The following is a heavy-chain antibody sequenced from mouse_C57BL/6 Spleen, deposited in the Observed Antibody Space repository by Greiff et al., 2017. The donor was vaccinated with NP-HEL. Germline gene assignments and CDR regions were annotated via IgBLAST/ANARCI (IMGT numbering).Heavy chain of an antibody. D-gene: IGHD2-3*01. CDR3: TTRDGYYVADY. V-gene: IGHV14-4*01. Sequence: VQLQQSGAELVRPGASVKLSCTASGFNIKDDYMHWVKQRPEQGLEWIGWIDPENGDTEYASKFQGKATITADTSSNTAYLQLSSLTSEDTAVYYCTTRDGYYVADYWGQGTTLTVSS. CDR1: GFNIKDDY. CDR2: IDPENGDT. J-gene: IGHJ2*01.